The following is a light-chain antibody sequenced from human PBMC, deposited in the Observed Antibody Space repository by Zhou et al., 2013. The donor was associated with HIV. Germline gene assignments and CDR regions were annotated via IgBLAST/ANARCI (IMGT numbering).Light chain of an antibody. V-gene: IGKV1-39*01. CDR1: QSISTY. J-gene: IGKJ2*04. CDR2: AAS. Sequence: DIQMTQSPSSLSASVGDRVTITCRASQSISTYLNWYQQRPGKAPQLLIYAASRLQTGVPSRFTGSGSGTDFTLTISSVQPEDFATYYCQQSYNTGVCSFGQGTRLEIK. CDR3: QQSYNTGVCS.